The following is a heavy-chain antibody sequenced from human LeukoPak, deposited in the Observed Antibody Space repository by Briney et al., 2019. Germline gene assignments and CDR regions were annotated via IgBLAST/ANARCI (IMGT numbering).Heavy chain of an antibody. CDR3: AREPITGTTYYYGMDV. V-gene: IGHV1-69*01. D-gene: IGHD1-20*01. Sequence: SVKVSCKASGGTFSSYAISWVRQAPGQGLEWMGGTIPIFGTANYAQKFQGRVTITADESTSTAYMELSSLRSEDTAVYYCAREPITGTTYYYGMDVWGQGTTVTVSS. CDR2: TIPIFGTA. J-gene: IGHJ6*02. CDR1: GGTFSSYA.